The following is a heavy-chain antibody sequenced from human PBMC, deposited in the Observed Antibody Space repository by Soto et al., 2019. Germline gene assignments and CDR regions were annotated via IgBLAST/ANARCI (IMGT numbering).Heavy chain of an antibody. CDR2: ISGSGGST. J-gene: IGHJ4*02. D-gene: IGHD5-12*01. Sequence: EVQLLESGGGLVQPGGSLRLSCAASRFTFSNYAMSWVRQAPGKGLEWVSVISGSGGSTNYADSVKGRFTISRDNSKNTLYLQMNSLRAEDTAVYYCAKDAGGGFLPRPYYFDYWGRGTLVTVSS. CDR1: RFTFSNYA. CDR3: AKDAGGGFLPRPYYFDY. V-gene: IGHV3-23*01.